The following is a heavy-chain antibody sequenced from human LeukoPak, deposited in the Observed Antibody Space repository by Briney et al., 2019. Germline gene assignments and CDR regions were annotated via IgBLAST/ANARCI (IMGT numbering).Heavy chain of an antibody. V-gene: IGHV4-38-2*02. Sequence: SETLSLTCTVSGYSINSGYFWGWIRQSPGKGLEWIASIYHSGTTYYNPSLKSRVTMSVDTSKNQFSLKLSSVTAADTAVYYCARPPDSADYGAAFDFWGQGALATVSS. CDR3: ARPPDSADYGAAFDF. CDR1: GYSINSGYF. D-gene: IGHD4/OR15-4a*01. J-gene: IGHJ4*02. CDR2: IYHSGTT.